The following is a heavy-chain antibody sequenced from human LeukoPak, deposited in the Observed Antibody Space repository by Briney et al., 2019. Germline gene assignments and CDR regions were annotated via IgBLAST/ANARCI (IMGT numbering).Heavy chain of an antibody. CDR1: GFTFSSYA. V-gene: IGHV3-23*01. Sequence: GGSLRLSCAASGFTFSSYAMSWVRQAPRKGLEWVSAISGSGGSTYYADSVKGRFTISRDNSKNTLYLQMNSLRAEDTAVYYCAKVGGIYDFWSGSTTNYFDYWGQGTLVTVSS. CDR2: ISGSGGST. CDR3: AKVGGIYDFWSGSTTNYFDY. J-gene: IGHJ4*02. D-gene: IGHD3-3*01.